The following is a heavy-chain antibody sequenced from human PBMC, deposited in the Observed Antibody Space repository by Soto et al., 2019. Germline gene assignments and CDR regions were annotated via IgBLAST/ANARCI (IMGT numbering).Heavy chain of an antibody. D-gene: IGHD3-3*01. V-gene: IGHV3-30*18. J-gene: IGHJ4*02. CDR2: TSYDGSNK. Sequence: GGSLRLSCAASGFTFSSYGMHWVRQAPGKGLEWVAVTSYDGSNKYYADSVKGRFTISRDNSKNTLYLQMNSLRAEDTAVYYCAKDRDDFWSGYYTAYFDYWGQGTLVTVSS. CDR1: GFTFSSYG. CDR3: AKDRDDFWSGYYTAYFDY.